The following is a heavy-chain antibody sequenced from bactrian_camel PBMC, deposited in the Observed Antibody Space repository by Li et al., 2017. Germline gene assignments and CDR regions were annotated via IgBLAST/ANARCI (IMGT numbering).Heavy chain of an antibody. CDR1: EYPGRPPC. Sequence: HVQLVESGGGSVQPGGSRKLSCTASEYPGRPPCMGWFRQAPGMEREGVAAVSGSGALTYYGDSVKGRFNISRDGAETTIYLQMNSLKPEDTAKYYCAAPRYGTGYCYKDWADVALWGQGTQVTVS. D-gene: IGHD2*01. CDR3: AAPRYGTGYCYKDWADVAL. J-gene: IGHJ4*01. CDR2: VSGSGALT. V-gene: IGHV3S60*01.